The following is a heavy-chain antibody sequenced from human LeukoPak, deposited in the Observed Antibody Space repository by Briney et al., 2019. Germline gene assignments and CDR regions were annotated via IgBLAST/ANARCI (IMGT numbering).Heavy chain of an antibody. J-gene: IGHJ4*02. CDR1: GFTVSSNY. Sequence: GGSLRLSCAASGFTVSSNYMSWVRQAPGKGLEWVSVIYSGGSTYYADSVKGRFTISRDDPHNTLYLQMNSLRAEDTAVYFCARGGVDYYGSGTYYLMYYFDYWGQGTLVTVSS. V-gene: IGHV3-53*01. D-gene: IGHD3-10*01. CDR2: IYSGGST. CDR3: ARGGVDYYGSGTYYLMYYFDY.